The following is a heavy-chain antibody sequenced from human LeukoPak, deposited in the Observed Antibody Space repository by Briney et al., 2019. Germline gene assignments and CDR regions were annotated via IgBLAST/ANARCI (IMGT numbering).Heavy chain of an antibody. CDR1: GFTFNNHW. CDR3: ARRITIAAAGWGYGMDV. D-gene: IGHD6-13*01. J-gene: IGHJ6*02. V-gene: IGHV3-7*03. CDR2: IRHDGSDK. Sequence: GGSLRLSCAASGFTFNNHWMSWVRQAPGKRLEWVANIRHDGSDKKHVDSVKGRFTISRDNAENSLFLQMNSLRAEDTAVYYCARRITIAAAGWGYGMDVWGQGTTVTVSS.